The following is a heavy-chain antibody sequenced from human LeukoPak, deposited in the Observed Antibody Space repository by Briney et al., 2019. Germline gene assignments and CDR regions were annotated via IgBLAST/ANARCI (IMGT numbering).Heavy chain of an antibody. Sequence: GWSLRLSCAASGFTFSNYGMHWVRQAPGKGLEWVAVISYDGGEQHYGDSVKGRFSISRDDSKSTLYLQMNSLTVEDTALYYCAKPRTFYDILTVSFQQWGQGTWVTVS. V-gene: IGHV3-30*18. CDR1: GFTFSNYG. J-gene: IGHJ1*01. D-gene: IGHD3-9*01. CDR2: ISYDGGEQ. CDR3: AKPRTFYDILTVSFQQ.